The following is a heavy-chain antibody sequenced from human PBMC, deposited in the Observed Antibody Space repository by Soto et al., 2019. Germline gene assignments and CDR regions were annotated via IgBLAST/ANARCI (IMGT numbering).Heavy chain of an antibody. CDR2: VSHDGRNT. D-gene: IGHD6-19*01. Sequence: VQLVESGGGVVQPGRSLRLSCAASGFTFSDDAMHWVRQAPGKGLEWVAVVSHDGRNTHYADSVKGRFTISRDSSKVTVSMEITSLRVEDTAVYYCANGGGQGLVTSYFNDWGQGALVTVSS. V-gene: IGHV3-30*18. CDR3: ANGGGQGLVTSYFND. J-gene: IGHJ4*02. CDR1: GFTFSDDA.